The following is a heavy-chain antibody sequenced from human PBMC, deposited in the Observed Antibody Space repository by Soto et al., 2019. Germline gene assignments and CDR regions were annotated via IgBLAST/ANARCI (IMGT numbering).Heavy chain of an antibody. CDR1: GFTFGDYA. Sequence: GSLRLSCSASGFTFGDYAMSWVRQAPGKGLEWVAVIWYDGSNKYYADSVKGRFTISRDNSKNTLYLQMNSLRAEDTAVYYCARGVQLEEGYYGMDVWGQGTTVTVSS. D-gene: IGHD1-1*01. V-gene: IGHV3-33*01. CDR3: ARGVQLEEGYYGMDV. CDR2: IWYDGSNK. J-gene: IGHJ6*02.